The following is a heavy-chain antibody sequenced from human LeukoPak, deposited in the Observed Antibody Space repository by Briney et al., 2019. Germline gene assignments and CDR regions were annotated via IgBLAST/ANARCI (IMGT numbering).Heavy chain of an antibody. CDR3: ARHTTLDY. CDR2: IYRGGST. V-gene: IGHV4-61*02. Sequence: SETLSLTCAVSGGSISRGSNGGGWVRQPGGGGLEWIGRIYRGGSTNDNPSGKRRITISVNKTKNQFSRKLSSVEGADAAVYYCARHTTLDYWGQGTLVTVSS. J-gene: IGHJ4*02. D-gene: IGHD2/OR15-2a*01. CDR1: GGSISRGSNG.